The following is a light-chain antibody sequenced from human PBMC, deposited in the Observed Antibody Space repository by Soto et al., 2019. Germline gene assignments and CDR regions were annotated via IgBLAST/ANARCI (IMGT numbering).Light chain of an antibody. Sequence: QSALTQPPSAAGSPGQSVTISCTGTSSDVGGYNYVSWYQQHTGKAPKLMIYEVSKRPSGVPDRFSGYKSGNTASLTVSGLQAEDEADYYCSSYAGTNNLGVFGTGTKVTVL. V-gene: IGLV2-8*01. CDR1: SSDVGGYNY. CDR2: EVS. CDR3: SSYAGTNNLGV. J-gene: IGLJ1*01.